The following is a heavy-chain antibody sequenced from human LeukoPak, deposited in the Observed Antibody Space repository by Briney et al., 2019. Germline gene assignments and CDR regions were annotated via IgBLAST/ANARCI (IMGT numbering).Heavy chain of an antibody. CDR2: IYHSGST. CDR3: ASSAVAGTFY. J-gene: IGHJ4*02. V-gene: IGHV4-38-2*02. Sequence: SETLSLTCTVSGYSISSGYYWGWIRQPPGEGVEWIGSIYHSGSTYYNPSLKSRVTIPVDTSKNQFSLKLSSVTASDTAVYYCASSAVAGTFYWGQGTLVTVSS. CDR1: GYSISSGYY. D-gene: IGHD6-19*01.